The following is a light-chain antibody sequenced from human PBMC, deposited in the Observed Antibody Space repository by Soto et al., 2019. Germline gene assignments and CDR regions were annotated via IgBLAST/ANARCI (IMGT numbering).Light chain of an antibody. V-gene: IGKV3-20*01. CDR1: QSVSSSY. J-gene: IGKJ1*01. Sequence: EIVLTQSPGTLSLSPGERATLSCRASQSVSSSYLAWYQQKPCQAPRLLIYGASSRATGIPDRFSGSGSGTGFNLTISRLEPEDFAVYYCQQYDSSRTFGQGTKVEIK. CDR2: GAS. CDR3: QQYDSSRT.